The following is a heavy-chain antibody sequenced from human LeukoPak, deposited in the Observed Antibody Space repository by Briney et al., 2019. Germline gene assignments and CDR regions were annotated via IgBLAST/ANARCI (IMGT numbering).Heavy chain of an antibody. CDR1: GFTFSSYW. CDR2: IKQDGSEK. J-gene: IGHJ3*02. V-gene: IGHV3-7*01. D-gene: IGHD3-10*01. CDR3: ARAKRLWFGELSSAFDI. Sequence: GGSLRLSCAASGFTFSSYWMSWVRQAPGKGLEWVANIKQDGSEKYYVDSVKGRFTISRDNAKNSLYLQMNSLRAEDTAVYYCARAKRLWFGELSSAFDIWGQGTMVTVSS.